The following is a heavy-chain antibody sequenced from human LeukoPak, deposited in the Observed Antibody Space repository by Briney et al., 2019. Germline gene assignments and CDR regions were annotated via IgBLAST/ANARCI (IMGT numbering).Heavy chain of an antibody. CDR2: IKQDGSEK. CDR3: ARAVLGPHYFDN. J-gene: IGHJ4*02. CDR1: GFTLSGYW. Sequence: GGSLRLSCAASGFTLSGYWMTWVRQAPRKGLEWVANIKQDGSEKYYVESVKGRFTISRDSAKNSLFLHMNSLRAEDTAVYYCARAVLGPHYFDNWGQGTLVTVSS. V-gene: IGHV3-7*01.